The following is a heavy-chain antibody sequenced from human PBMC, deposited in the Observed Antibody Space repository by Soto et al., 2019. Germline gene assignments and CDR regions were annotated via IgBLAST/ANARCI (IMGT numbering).Heavy chain of an antibody. J-gene: IGHJ4*02. V-gene: IGHV1-3*01. CDR2: INGGNGNT. D-gene: IGHD6-13*01. CDR1: GFAFTTYS. Sequence: ASVKVSCKASGFAFTTYSLHWVRQAPGQRLEWMAWINGGNGNTEYSRKFQDRVTITRDTSASTVYMELSSLRSEDTAVYYCARELAAPGTTFDYWGQGALVTVSS. CDR3: ARELAAPGTTFDY.